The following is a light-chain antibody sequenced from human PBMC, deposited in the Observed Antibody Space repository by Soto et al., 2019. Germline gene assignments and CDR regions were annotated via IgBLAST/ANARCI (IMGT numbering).Light chain of an antibody. CDR2: AAS. J-gene: IGKJ1*01. CDR1: QDISTW. Sequence: DIQVTQSPSSVSASVGDRVTITCRASQDISTWLAWYQQRPGKAPKVLIYAASSLQSGVPSRFSGSGSGKDFTLTISSLQPEDSATYYCQQAHSFPWTFGHGTKVEIK. V-gene: IGKV1-12*01. CDR3: QQAHSFPWT.